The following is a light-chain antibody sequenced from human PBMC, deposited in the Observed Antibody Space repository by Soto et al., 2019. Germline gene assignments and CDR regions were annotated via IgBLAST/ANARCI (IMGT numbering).Light chain of an antibody. V-gene: IGLV2-23*02. CDR1: SSDVGSYNL. Sequence: QSALTQPASVSGSPGQSITISCTGTSSDVGSYNLVSWYQQHPGKAPKLMISEVTKRPSGVSNRFSGSKSGNTASLTISGLQAEDESDYSCCSYAGSNTWVFGGGTQLTVL. J-gene: IGLJ3*02. CDR3: CSYAGSNTWV. CDR2: EVT.